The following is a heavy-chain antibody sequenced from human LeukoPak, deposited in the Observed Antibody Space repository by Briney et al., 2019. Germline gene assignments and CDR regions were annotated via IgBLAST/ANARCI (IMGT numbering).Heavy chain of an antibody. CDR3: ARDRPWGDYGDRDYYYGMDV. D-gene: IGHD4-17*01. CDR1: GFTFSSYS. CDR2: ISSSSSTI. J-gene: IGHJ6*02. Sequence: PGGSLRLSCAASGFTFSSYSMNWVRQAPGKGLEWVSYISSSSSTIYYADSVKGRFTISRDNAKNSLYLQMNSLRAEDTAVYYCARDRPWGDYGDRDYYYGMDVWGQGTTVTVSS. V-gene: IGHV3-48*04.